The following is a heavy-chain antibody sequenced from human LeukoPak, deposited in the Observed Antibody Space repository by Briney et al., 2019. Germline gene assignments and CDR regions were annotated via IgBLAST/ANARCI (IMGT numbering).Heavy chain of an antibody. CDR2: ISVSGNT. Sequence: GGTLRLSCAASGFTFSSYSMSWVRQAPGKGLECVSAISVSGNTYHADSVKGRFTISRDSSKNTLYLQMNSPRVEDMAVYYCARDLVVRGRWSWFDPRGQGTLVTVSS. V-gene: IGHV3-23*01. J-gene: IGHJ5*02. CDR3: ARDLVVRGRWSWFDP. D-gene: IGHD3-10*01. CDR1: GFTFSSYS.